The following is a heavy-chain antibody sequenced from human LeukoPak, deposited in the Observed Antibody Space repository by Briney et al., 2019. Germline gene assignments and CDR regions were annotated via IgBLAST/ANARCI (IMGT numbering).Heavy chain of an antibody. Sequence: SETLSLTCAVYGGSFSGYYWSWIRQPPGKGLEWIGEINHSGSTNYNPSLKSRVTISVDTSKNQFSLKLSSVTAADTAVYYCARARSNIPANEDGWFDPWGQGTLVTVSS. CDR3: ARARSNIPANEDGWFDP. CDR1: GGSFSGYY. CDR2: INHSGST. D-gene: IGHD6-13*01. J-gene: IGHJ5*02. V-gene: IGHV4-34*01.